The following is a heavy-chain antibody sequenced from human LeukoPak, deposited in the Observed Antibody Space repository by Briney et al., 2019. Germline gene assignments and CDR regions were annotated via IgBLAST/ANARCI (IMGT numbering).Heavy chain of an antibody. J-gene: IGHJ4*02. V-gene: IGHV3-23*01. CDR2: ISGSGGST. D-gene: IGHD6-19*01. CDR3: AKDYGAVAGTGNFDY. CDR1: GFTFSSYA. Sequence: GGSLRLSCAASGFTFSSYAMHWVRQAPGKGLEWVSAISGSGGSTYYADSVKGRFTISRDNSKNTLYLQMNSLRAEDTAVYYCAKDYGAVAGTGNFDYWGQGTLVTVSS.